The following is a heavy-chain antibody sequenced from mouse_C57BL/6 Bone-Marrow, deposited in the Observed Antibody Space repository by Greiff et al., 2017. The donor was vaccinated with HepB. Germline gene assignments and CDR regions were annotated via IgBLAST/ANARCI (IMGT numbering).Heavy chain of an antibody. Sequence: DVKLQESGPGLVKPSQSLSLTCSVTGYSITSGYYWNWIRQFPGNKLEWMGYISYDGSNNYNPSLKNRISITRDTSKNQFFLKLNSVTTEDTATYYCARKYYGSSYYFDYWGQGTTLTVSS. CDR2: ISYDGSN. CDR1: GYSITSGYY. V-gene: IGHV3-6*01. J-gene: IGHJ2*01. D-gene: IGHD1-1*01. CDR3: ARKYYGSSYYFDY.